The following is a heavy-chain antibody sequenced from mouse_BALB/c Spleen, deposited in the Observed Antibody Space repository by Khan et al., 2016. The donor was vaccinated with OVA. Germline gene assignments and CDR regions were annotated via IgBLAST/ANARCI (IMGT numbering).Heavy chain of an antibody. V-gene: IGHV9-3-1*01. CDR3: ARPPYFSYVMAY. J-gene: IGHJ4*01. D-gene: IGHD2-10*01. CDR2: INTYTGEP. CDR1: GYTFTNYG. Sequence: QIQLVQSGPELKKPGETVKISCKASGYTFTNYGMNWVKQAPGKGLKWMGWINTYTGEPKYADDFKGRFAFSLETSASTAFLQINNLKNEDTATYVYARPPYFSYVMAYWGQGTSVTVSS.